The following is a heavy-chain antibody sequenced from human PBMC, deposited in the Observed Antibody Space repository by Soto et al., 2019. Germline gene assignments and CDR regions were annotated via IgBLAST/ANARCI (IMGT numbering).Heavy chain of an antibody. J-gene: IGHJ4*02. D-gene: IGHD6-19*01. CDR2: ISASGRDI. CDR3: AKGKTSGWYYFDY. V-gene: IGHV3-23*01. Sequence: GGSLRLSCAASGFTFSNFAMSWVRQAPGRGLEWVSGISASGRDIHYADSVKDRFTVSRDNSKNTLYLQMNSLRAEDTAIYYCAKGKTSGWYYFDYWGQGALVTVSS. CDR1: GFTFSNFA.